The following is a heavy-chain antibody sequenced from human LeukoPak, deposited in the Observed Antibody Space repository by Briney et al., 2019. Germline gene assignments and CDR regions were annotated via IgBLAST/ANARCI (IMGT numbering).Heavy chain of an antibody. V-gene: IGHV1-18*01. CDR3: AREAGSTPDYYYGMDV. D-gene: IGHD4-23*01. Sequence: GASVKVSRKASGYTFTSYGISWVRQAPGQGLEWMGWFSAYNGNTNYAQKLQGRVTMTTDTSTSTAYMELRSLRSDDTAVYYCAREAGSTPDYYYGMDVWGQGTTVTVSS. CDR2: FSAYNGNT. J-gene: IGHJ6*02. CDR1: GYTFTSYG.